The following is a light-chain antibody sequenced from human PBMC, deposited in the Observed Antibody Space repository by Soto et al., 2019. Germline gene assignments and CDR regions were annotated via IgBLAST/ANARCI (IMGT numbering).Light chain of an antibody. V-gene: IGLV2-11*01. Sequence: ALTQPRSVSGSPGQSVTISCTGTSSDVGGYNYVSWYQQHPGKAPKLMIYDVSKRPSGVPDRFSGSKSGNTASLTISGLQAEDEADYYCCSYVGSYTLQVFGTGTKVTVL. CDR1: SSDVGGYNY. CDR3: CSYVGSYTLQV. J-gene: IGLJ1*01. CDR2: DVS.